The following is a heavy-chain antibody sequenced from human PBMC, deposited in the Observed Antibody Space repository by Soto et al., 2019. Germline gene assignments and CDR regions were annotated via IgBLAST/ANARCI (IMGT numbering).Heavy chain of an antibody. Sequence: GGSLRLSCTASGFTFGDYAMSWVRQAPGKGLEWVGFIRSKAYGGTTEYAASVKGRFTISRDDSKSIAYLQMNSLKTEDTAVYYCTSIGITGTTFLAFDIWGQGTMVTVSS. V-gene: IGHV3-49*04. D-gene: IGHD1-7*01. J-gene: IGHJ3*02. CDR2: IRSKAYGGTT. CDR3: TSIGITGTTFLAFDI. CDR1: GFTFGDYA.